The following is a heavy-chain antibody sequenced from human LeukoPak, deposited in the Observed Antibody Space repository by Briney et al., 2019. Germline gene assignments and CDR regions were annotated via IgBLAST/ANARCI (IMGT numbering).Heavy chain of an antibody. Sequence: ASVKVSCKASGYTFTSYGISWVRQAPGQGLEWMGWISAYNGNTNYAQKLQGRVTMTTDTSTSTAYMELRSLRSDDTAVYYCARSLVPAAIEGSPFDYWGQGTLVTVSS. V-gene: IGHV1-18*01. D-gene: IGHD2-2*02. CDR3: ARSLVPAAIEGSPFDY. CDR1: GYTFTSYG. CDR2: ISAYNGNT. J-gene: IGHJ4*02.